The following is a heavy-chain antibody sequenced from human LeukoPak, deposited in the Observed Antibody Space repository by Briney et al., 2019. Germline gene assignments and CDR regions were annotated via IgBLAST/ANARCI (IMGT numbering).Heavy chain of an antibody. CDR1: GFTVSSNY. D-gene: IGHD3-10*01. CDR3: ASSTMVRGLFDY. J-gene: IGHJ4*02. Sequence: GGSLRLSCAASGFTVSSNYMSWVRQAPGKGLEWVSVIYSGGSTYYADSVKGRFTISRDNSKNTLYLQMNSLRAEDTAVYYCASSTMVRGLFDYWGQGTLVTVSS. CDR2: IYSGGST. V-gene: IGHV3-66*01.